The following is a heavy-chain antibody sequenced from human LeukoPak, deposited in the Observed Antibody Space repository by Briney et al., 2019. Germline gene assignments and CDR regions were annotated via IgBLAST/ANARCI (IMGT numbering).Heavy chain of an antibody. Sequence: PGGSLRLSCAASGFTFSSYGMPWVRQAPGKGLEWVSYISSSGSTIYYADSVKGRFTISRDNAKNSLYLQMNSLRAEDTAVYYCARGAAAFLYYFDYWGQGTLVTVSS. V-gene: IGHV3-48*04. J-gene: IGHJ4*02. CDR1: GFTFSSYG. CDR2: ISSSGSTI. CDR3: ARGAAAFLYYFDY. D-gene: IGHD6-13*01.